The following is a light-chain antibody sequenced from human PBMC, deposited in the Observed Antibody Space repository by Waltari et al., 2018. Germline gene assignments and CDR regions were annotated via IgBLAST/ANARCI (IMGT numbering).Light chain of an antibody. CDR3: SSYTSSSTWV. J-gene: IGLJ3*02. V-gene: IGLV2-14*01. CDR2: DVS. Sequence: QSALTQPASVSGSPGTSITIHCTGTSRDVAGYNYVSWYQQHPGKAPKLMTSDVSKRPSGVSNRFTGSKSDNTASLTISGLQAEDEADYYCSSYTSSSTWVFGGGTKLTVL. CDR1: SRDVAGYNY.